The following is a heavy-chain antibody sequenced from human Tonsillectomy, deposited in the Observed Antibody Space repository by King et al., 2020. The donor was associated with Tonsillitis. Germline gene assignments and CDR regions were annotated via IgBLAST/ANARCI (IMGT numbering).Heavy chain of an antibody. J-gene: IGHJ6*03. V-gene: IGHV3-48*03. CDR3: ARWGYYYYYYYMDV. CDR1: GFTFSSYE. CDR2: IRSSGSTI. D-gene: IGHD5-12*01. Sequence: VQLVESGGGLVQPGGSLRLSCAASGFTFSSYEMNWVRQAPGKGLEWVSYIRSSGSTIYYADSLKGRFTISRDNAKNSLYLQMNSLRAEDTAVYYCARWGYYYYYYYMDVWGKGTTVTVSS.